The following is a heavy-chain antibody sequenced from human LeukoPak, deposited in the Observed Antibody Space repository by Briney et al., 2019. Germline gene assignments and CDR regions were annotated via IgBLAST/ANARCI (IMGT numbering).Heavy chain of an antibody. V-gene: IGHV1-2*06. D-gene: IGHD3-3*01. CDR1: GYTFTGYY. CDR3: ASSGLRFLEWLLPSGY. J-gene: IGHJ4*02. Sequence: ASVKVSCKASGYTFTGYYMHWVRQAPGQGLKWMGRINPNSGGTNYAQKFQGRVTMTRDTSISTAYMELSRLRSDDTAVYYCASSGLRFLEWLLPSGYWGQGTLVTVSS. CDR2: INPNSGGT.